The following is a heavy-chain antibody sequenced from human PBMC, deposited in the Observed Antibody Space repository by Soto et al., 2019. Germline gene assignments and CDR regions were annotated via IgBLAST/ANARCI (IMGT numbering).Heavy chain of an antibody. CDR2: INPNSGGT. CDR3: ARGPIVVVPAAIGGACDY. Sequence: ASVKVSCKASGYTFTGYYMHWVRQAPGQGLEWMGWINPNSGGTNYAQKFQGWVTMTRDTSISTAYMELSRLRSDDTAVYYCARGPIVVVPAAIGGACDYWGQGTLVTVSS. D-gene: IGHD2-2*01. J-gene: IGHJ4*02. V-gene: IGHV1-2*04. CDR1: GYTFTGYY.